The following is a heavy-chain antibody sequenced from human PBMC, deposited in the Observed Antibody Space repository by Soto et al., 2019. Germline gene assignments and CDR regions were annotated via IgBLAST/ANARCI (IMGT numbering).Heavy chain of an antibody. CDR2: ISGSGSIT. D-gene: IGHD3-22*01. CDR1: GFTFSSYG. Sequence: HPGGSLRLSCAASGFTFSSYGMSWVRQAPGKGLEWVTIISGSGSITYYADSVKGRFTVSRDNSKNTLYLQMDSLTAEDTAVYYCANFAKVVVTGYWGQGTLVTVSS. V-gene: IGHV3-23*01. CDR3: ANFAKVVVTGY. J-gene: IGHJ4*02.